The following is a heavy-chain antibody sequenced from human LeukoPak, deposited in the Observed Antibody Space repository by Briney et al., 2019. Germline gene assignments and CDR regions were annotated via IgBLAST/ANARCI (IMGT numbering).Heavy chain of an antibody. CDR3: AGDVGDFWSGYDTYNWFDP. CDR2: ISYDGSNK. J-gene: IGHJ5*02. CDR1: GFTFSSYA. V-gene: IGHV3-30*04. Sequence: PGGSLRLSCAASGFTFSSYAMHWVRQAPGKGLEWVAVISYDGSNKYYADSVKGRFTISRDNSKNTLYPQMNSLRAEDTAVYYCAGDVGDFWSGYDTYNWFDPWGQGTLVTVSS. D-gene: IGHD3-3*01.